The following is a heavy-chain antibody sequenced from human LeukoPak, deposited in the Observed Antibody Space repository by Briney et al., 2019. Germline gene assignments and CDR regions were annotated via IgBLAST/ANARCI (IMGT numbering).Heavy chain of an antibody. CDR3: ARRVRGSSWYSGKYFDL. V-gene: IGHV4-39*07. J-gene: IGHJ2*01. Sequence: SETLSLTCTVSGGSISSSSYYWSWIRQPPGKGLEWIGEINHSGSTNYNPSLKSRVTISVDTSKNQFSLKLTSVTAADTAVYYCARRVRGSSWYSGKYFDLWGRGTLVTVSS. D-gene: IGHD2-15*01. CDR2: INHSGST. CDR1: GGSISSSSYY.